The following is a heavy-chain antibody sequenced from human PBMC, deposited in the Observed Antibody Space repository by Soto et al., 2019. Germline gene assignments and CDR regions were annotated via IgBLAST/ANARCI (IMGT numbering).Heavy chain of an antibody. V-gene: IGHV1-2*02. J-gene: IGHJ4*02. D-gene: IGHD2-2*01. CDR2: INPNSGGT. CDR1: GYTFTGYY. CDR3: ARETDLFYCSSTSCYLSY. Sequence: ASVKVSCKASGYTFTGYYMHWVRQAPGQGLEWMGWINPNSGGTNYAQKFQGRVTMTRDTSISTAYMELSRLRSDDAAVYYCARETDLFYCSSTSCYLSYWGQGTLVTVSS.